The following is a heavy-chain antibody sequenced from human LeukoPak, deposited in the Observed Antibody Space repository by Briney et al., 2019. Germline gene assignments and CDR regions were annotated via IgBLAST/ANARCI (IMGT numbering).Heavy chain of an antibody. CDR3: ARGVPSGVDYFDY. D-gene: IGHD6-19*01. CDR2: IKQDGSEK. V-gene: IGHV3-7*01. J-gene: IGHJ4*02. CDR1: GFTFSSYW. Sequence: GGSLRLSCAASGFTFSSYWMSWVRQAPGKGLEWVANIKQDGSEKYYVDSVKGRFTISRDNAKNSLFLQMSSLRAEDTAVYFCARGVPSGVDYFDYWGQGTLVTVSS.